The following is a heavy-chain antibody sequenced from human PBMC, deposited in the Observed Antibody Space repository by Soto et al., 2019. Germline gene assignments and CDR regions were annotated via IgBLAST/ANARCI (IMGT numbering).Heavy chain of an antibody. Sequence: PSETLSLTCTVSGGSISSGGYYWSWIRQHPGKGLEWIGYIYYSGSTYYNPSLESRVTISVDTSKNQFSLKLSSVTAADTAVYYCARGSGYYDFWSGYSAPQGGMDVWGQGTTVTVSS. CDR2: IYYSGST. J-gene: IGHJ6*02. CDR1: GGSISSGGYY. CDR3: ARGSGYYDFWSGYSAPQGGMDV. D-gene: IGHD3-3*01. V-gene: IGHV4-31*03.